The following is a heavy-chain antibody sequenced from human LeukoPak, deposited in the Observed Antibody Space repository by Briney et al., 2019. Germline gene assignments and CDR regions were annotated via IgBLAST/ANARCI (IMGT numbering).Heavy chain of an antibody. CDR1: GFTFSSYG. CDR2: ISYDGSNK. V-gene: IGHV3-30*03. CDR3: ARERLRYFA. Sequence: GGSLRLSCAASGFTFSSYGMHWVRQAPGKGPEWVAVISYDGSNKYYADSVKGRFTISRDNSKNTLYLQMNSLRAEDTAVYYCARERLRYFAWGQGTLVTVSS. J-gene: IGHJ5*02. D-gene: IGHD3-9*01.